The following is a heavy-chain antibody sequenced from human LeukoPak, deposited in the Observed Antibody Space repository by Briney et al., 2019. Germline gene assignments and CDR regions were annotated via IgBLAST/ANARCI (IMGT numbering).Heavy chain of an antibody. V-gene: IGHV4-39*07. CDR1: GGSISSSSYY. CDR3: ARGKTVLAAVRGYFDY. CDR2: IYYSGST. J-gene: IGHJ4*02. Sequence: SETLSLTCTVSGGSISSSSYYWGWIRQPPGKGLEWIGSIYYSGSTYYNPSLKSRVTISVDTSKNQFSLKLSSVTAADTAVYYCARGKTVLAAVRGYFDYWGQGTLVTVSS. D-gene: IGHD3-3*02.